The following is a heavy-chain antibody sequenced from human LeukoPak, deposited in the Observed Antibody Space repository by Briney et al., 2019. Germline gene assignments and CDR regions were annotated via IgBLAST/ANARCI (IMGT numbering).Heavy chain of an antibody. CDR2: INTDGSST. CDR1: GFTFSSYW. J-gene: IGHJ4*02. V-gene: IGHV3-74*01. CDR3: ARGRSGFYFDY. Sequence: GGSLRLSCAASGFTFSSYWMHGVRQAPGRGRVGVSRINTDGSSTIYADSVKGRFTISRDNAKNTLYLQMNSLRGEDTAVYYCARGRSGFYFDYWGQGTLVTVSS. D-gene: IGHD3-22*01.